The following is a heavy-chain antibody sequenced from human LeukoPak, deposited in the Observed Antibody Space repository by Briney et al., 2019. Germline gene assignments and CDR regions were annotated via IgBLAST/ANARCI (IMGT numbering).Heavy chain of an antibody. CDR2: FIPIFGTA. V-gene: IGHV1-69*13. CDR1: GYTLTELS. J-gene: IGHJ4*02. Sequence: SVKVSCKVSGYTLTELSMHWVRQAPGQGLEWMGGFIPIFGTANYAQKFQGRVTITADESTSTAYMELSSLRSEDTAVYYCARCPTLYCSSTSPPSYWGQGTPVTVSS. CDR3: ARCPTLYCSSTSPPSY. D-gene: IGHD2-2*01.